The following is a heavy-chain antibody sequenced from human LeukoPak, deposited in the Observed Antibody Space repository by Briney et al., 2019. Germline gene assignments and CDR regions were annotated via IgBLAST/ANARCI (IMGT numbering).Heavy chain of an antibody. CDR1: GYTFTSYG. V-gene: IGHV1-18*01. J-gene: IGHJ4*02. CDR2: ISAYNGNT. Sequence: ASVEVSCKASGYTFTSYGISWVRQAPGQGLEWMGWISAYNGNTNYAQKLQGRVTMTTDTSTSTAYMELRSLRSDDTAVYYCARDKGSMVRGVIITEGVSVPFDYWGQGTLVTVSS. D-gene: IGHD3-10*01. CDR3: ARDKGSMVRGVIITEGVSVPFDY.